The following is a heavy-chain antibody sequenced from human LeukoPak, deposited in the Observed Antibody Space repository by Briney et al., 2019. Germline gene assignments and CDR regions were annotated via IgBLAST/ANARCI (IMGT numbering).Heavy chain of an antibody. CDR3: ARVSGWSQQHFDY. CDR2: ISSSGYTI. D-gene: IGHD6-19*01. J-gene: IGHJ4*02. CDR1: GFTFSTYE. V-gene: IGHV3-48*03. Sequence: GGSLRLSCAASGFTFSTYEMNWVRQAPGKGLEWVSYISSSGYTIYYADSVKGRFTISRDNDKNSLYLQMNSLRAEDTAVYYCARVSGWSQQHFDYWGQGTLVTVSS.